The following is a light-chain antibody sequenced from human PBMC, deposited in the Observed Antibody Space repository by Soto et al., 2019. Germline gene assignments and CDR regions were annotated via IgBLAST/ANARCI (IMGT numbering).Light chain of an antibody. CDR2: EVN. CDR3: SSYXXXXSLEV. V-gene: IGLV2-14*01. Sequence: QSVLTQPASVSGSPGQSITISCTGTSSDVGGYDYVSWYQQHPGKAPKLMIYEVNNRPSGVSNRFSGSKSGNTASLTISGLQAEDEADYYCSSYXXXXSLEVFGGGTK. CDR1: SSDVGGYDY. J-gene: IGLJ2*01.